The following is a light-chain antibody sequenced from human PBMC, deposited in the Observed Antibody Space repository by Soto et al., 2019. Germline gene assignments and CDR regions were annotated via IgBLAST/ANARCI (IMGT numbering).Light chain of an antibody. Sequence: QSVLTQPRSVSGSPGQSVTISCTGTSSDVGGYNYVSWYQQHPGKAPKLMIYDVSKRPSGVPDRFSGSKSGNTASLTISGLQAEDEADYYCCSYAGSYTPAYVFGTGTRSPS. CDR1: SSDVGGYNY. CDR3: CSYAGSYTPAYV. J-gene: IGLJ1*01. V-gene: IGLV2-11*01. CDR2: DVS.